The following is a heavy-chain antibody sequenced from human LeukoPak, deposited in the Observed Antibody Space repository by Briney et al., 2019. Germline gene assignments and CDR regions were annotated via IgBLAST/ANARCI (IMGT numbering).Heavy chain of an antibody. D-gene: IGHD6-13*01. CDR2: INHSGST. Sequence: SETLSLTCAVYGGSFSGYYWSWIRQPPGKGLEWIGEINHSGSTNYNPSLKSRVTISVDTSKNQFSLKLSSVTAADTAVYYCARGRIAAAGFWYWGQGTLVTVSS. J-gene: IGHJ4*02. CDR1: GGSFSGYY. CDR3: ARGRIAAAGFWY. V-gene: IGHV4-34*01.